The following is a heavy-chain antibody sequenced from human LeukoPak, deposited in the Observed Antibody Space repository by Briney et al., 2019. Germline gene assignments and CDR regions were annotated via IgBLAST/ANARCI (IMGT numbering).Heavy chain of an antibody. D-gene: IGHD5-24*01. Sequence: SETLSLTSTVSVASLTSSSYGWGWIRQPPGKGLEWIGNIYYSGSANYNPSLKSRVTISEDTSNNQFSLKLSSVTAADTAVYYCARRDREDYHFYYWGQGTLVIVSS. CDR2: IYYSGSA. J-gene: IGHJ4*02. CDR1: VASLTSSSYG. V-gene: IGHV4-39*01. CDR3: ARRDREDYHFYY.